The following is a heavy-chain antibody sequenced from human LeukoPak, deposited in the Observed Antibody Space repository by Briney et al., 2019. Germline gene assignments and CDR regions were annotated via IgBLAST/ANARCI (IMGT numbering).Heavy chain of an antibody. CDR2: INPSSGST. Sequence: ASVKVSCKASGYTFTSYFMHWVRQAPGQAFEWMGMINPSSGSTNYAQKLQGRVTMTRDTSASIVYMELSSLRSEDTAVYYCARVGPGYSYGFDYCGQGTLVTVSS. CDR3: ARVGPGYSYGFDY. D-gene: IGHD5-18*01. V-gene: IGHV1-46*01. CDR1: GYTFTSYF. J-gene: IGHJ4*02.